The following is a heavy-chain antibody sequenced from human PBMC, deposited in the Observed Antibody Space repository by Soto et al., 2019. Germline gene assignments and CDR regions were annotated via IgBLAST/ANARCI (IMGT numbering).Heavy chain of an antibody. Sequence: KPSETLSLTCTVSGDSIISSDFYWGWVRQPPGKGLEWIGSIFYLGSSYYNPSLKSRVTMSVDTSKNQFSLRLRSVTAADTALYFCARHSLAIRKNNWFDPWGQGIMVTVS. CDR2: IFYLGSS. CDR3: ARHSLAIRKNNWFDP. CDR1: GDSIISSDFY. J-gene: IGHJ5*02. D-gene: IGHD3-3*02. V-gene: IGHV4-39*01.